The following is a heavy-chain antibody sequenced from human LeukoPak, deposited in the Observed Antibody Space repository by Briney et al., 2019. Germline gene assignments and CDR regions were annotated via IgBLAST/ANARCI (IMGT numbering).Heavy chain of an antibody. Sequence: SVKVSCKASGGTFSSYAISWVRQAPGQGLEWMGGIIPIFGTANYAQKLQGRVTMTTDTSTSTAYMELRSLRSDDTAVYYCARRGSGSRGFWFDPWGQGTLVTVSS. CDR1: GGTFSSYA. V-gene: IGHV1-69*05. CDR2: IIPIFGTA. CDR3: ARRGSGSRGFWFDP. D-gene: IGHD3-10*01. J-gene: IGHJ5*02.